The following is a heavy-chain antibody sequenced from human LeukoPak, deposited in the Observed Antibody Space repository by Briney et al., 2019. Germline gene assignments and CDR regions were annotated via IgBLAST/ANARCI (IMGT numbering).Heavy chain of an antibody. J-gene: IGHJ4*02. D-gene: IGHD6-13*01. CDR1: TFTLNNYW. Sequence: PGGSLRLSCTASTFTLNNYWMSWVRQAPGKGLEWVANIKQDGSEKYYVDSVKGRFTISRDNAKKALYLQMNSLRAEDTAVYYCASRAGYTGSWSAFDYWGQGTLVTVSS. V-gene: IGHV3-7*05. CDR3: ASRAGYTGSWSAFDY. CDR2: IKQDGSEK.